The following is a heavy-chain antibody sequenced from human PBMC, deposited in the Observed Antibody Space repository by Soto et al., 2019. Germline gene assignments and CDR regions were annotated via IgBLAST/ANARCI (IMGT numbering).Heavy chain of an antibody. J-gene: IGHJ3*02. CDR2: IYWDDDK. CDR1: GFSLSTSGVG. CDR3: AHSPSYRLGDTFEI. Sequence: QITLKESGPTLVKPTQTLTLTCTFSGFSLSTSGVGVAWIRQPPGKALEFLALIYWDDDKRFNPSLKNRLTITKDTSKNQVVLTMTNMDPVDTATFFCAHSPSYRLGDTFEIWGQGTLVTVSS. D-gene: IGHD1-26*01. V-gene: IGHV2-5*02.